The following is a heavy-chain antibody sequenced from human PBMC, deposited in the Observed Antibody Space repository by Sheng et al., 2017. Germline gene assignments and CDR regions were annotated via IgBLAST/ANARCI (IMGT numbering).Heavy chain of an antibody. CDR3: AKGRDIATPWSAFDY. V-gene: IGHV4-38-2*02. CDR1: GYSINNDYY. J-gene: IGHJ3*02. CDR2: IHHSGNT. Sequence: QVQLQESGPGLVKPSETLSLNCIVSGYSINNDYYWGWIRQPPGKGLEWIGNIHHSGNTYYNASLKSRVTISVDTSKNQFSLKLTSVTAADTAVYYCAKGRDIATPWSAFDYLGPRDNGHRLF. D-gene: IGHD5-12*01.